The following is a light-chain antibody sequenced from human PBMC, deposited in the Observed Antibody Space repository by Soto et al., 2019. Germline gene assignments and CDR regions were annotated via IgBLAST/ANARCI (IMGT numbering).Light chain of an antibody. J-gene: IGKJ1*01. CDR2: DAS. Sequence: DIQMTQSPSTLSASVGDRVTITCRASQSISGYLAWYQQRPGKAPQLLIYDASSLQTGVPSRFSGSGSGTEFTLTISSLQPDDFATYSCQQYDSLWTFCQGTKVDIK. CDR3: QQYDSLWT. V-gene: IGKV1-5*01. CDR1: QSISGY.